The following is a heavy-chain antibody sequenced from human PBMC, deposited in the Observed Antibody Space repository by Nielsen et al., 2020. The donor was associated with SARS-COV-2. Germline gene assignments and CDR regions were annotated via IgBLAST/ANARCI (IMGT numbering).Heavy chain of an antibody. V-gene: IGHV1-45*01. J-gene: IGHJ6*02. CDR3: ATARDFYAALDV. D-gene: IGHD2/OR15-2a*01. CDR2: VTPFNGNT. CDR1: ENTFTDRY. Sequence: SVKVSCKASENTFTDRYVHWVRQTPGQGLEWMAWVTPFNGNTKYAQQLQDRVTVTKDRSLRTVYMELSSLKIEDTGTYYCATARDFYAALDVWGQGTAVTVSS.